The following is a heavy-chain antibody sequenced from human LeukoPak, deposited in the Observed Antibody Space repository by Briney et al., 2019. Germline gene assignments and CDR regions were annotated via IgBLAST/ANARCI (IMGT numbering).Heavy chain of an antibody. V-gene: IGHV6-1*01. CDR3: ARGSRFDY. Sequence: SQTLSLTCAISGDSVSSNSVAWNWIRQSTSRGLEWLGRTYYRSKWYNDYAASVKSRITINPDTSNNQFSLHLRSVAPEDTAVYYCARGSRFDYWGQGSLVTVSS. D-gene: IGHD1-26*01. CDR2: TYYRSKWYN. CDR1: GDSVSSNSVA. J-gene: IGHJ4*02.